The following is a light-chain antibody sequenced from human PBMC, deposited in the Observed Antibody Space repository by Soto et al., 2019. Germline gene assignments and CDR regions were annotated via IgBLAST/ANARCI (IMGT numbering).Light chain of an antibody. Sequence: QSALTQPASVSGSPGQSITISCTGTSSDVGGYNFVSWYQQHPGKAPKLMIYEVSNRPSGVSDRFSGSKSGNTASLTISGLQAEDEADYYCSSYTSNRGVFGTGTKVTVL. CDR1: SSDVGGYNF. J-gene: IGLJ1*01. CDR2: EVS. CDR3: SSYTSNRGV. V-gene: IGLV2-14*01.